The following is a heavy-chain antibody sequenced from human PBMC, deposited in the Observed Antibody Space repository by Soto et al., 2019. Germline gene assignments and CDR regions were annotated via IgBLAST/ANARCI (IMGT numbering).Heavy chain of an antibody. J-gene: IGHJ6*02. CDR2: ISYDGSNK. CDR3: ARGYREDIAVVIGARPGEYGVDV. Sequence: QVQLVESGGGVVQPGRSLRLSCAASGFTFRIYAMHWVRQAPGKGLECVAVISYDGSNKFYRDSVKGRFTISRDNSKNTLYLQIKSLRYEDTAVYYCARGYREDIAVVIGARPGEYGVDVWGQGTTVTVSS. V-gene: IGHV3-30-3*01. D-gene: IGHD2-15*01. CDR1: GFTFRIYA.